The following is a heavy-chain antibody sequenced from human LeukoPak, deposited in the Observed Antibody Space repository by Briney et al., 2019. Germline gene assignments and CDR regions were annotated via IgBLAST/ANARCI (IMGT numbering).Heavy chain of an antibody. Sequence: GGSLRLSCAASGFTFSSYWMSWVRQAPGKGLEWVANIKQDGSEKYYVDSEKGRFTISRDNAKNSLYLQMNSLRAEDTAVYYCVHYCSSTSCSYDAFDIWGQGTMVTVSS. CDR1: GFTFSSYW. V-gene: IGHV3-7*01. CDR3: VHYCSSTSCSYDAFDI. J-gene: IGHJ3*02. D-gene: IGHD2-2*01. CDR2: IKQDGSEK.